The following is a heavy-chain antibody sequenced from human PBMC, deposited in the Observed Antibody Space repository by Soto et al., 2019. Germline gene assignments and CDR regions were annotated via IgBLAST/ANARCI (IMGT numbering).Heavy chain of an antibody. D-gene: IGHD3-10*01. CDR1: GYTFTGYY. CDR2: INPNSGGT. J-gene: IGHJ6*02. V-gene: IGHV1-2*02. Sequence: QVQLVQSGAEVKKPGASVKVSCKASGYTFTGYYMHWVRQAPGQGLEWMGWINPNSGGTNYAQKFQGRVTMTRDTSISTAYVELSRLRSDDTAVYYCARGASGFGPGTYYYYGMDVWGQGTTVTVSS. CDR3: ARGASGFGPGTYYYYGMDV.